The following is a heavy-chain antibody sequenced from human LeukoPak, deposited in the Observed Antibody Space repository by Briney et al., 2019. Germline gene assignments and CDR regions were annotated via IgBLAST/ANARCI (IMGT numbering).Heavy chain of an antibody. CDR1: GFTFSTCG. V-gene: IGHV3-30*02. Sequence: GGSLRLSCAASGFTFSTCGMHWVRQAPGKGLEWVAFIRYDGSSEYYADPVKGRFTISRDNSKNTVYLQIYSLRAEDTAVYYCAKGQQVVPPTLDNWGQGTLVTV. J-gene: IGHJ4*02. CDR2: IRYDGSSE. D-gene: IGHD6-13*01. CDR3: AKGQQVVPPTLDN.